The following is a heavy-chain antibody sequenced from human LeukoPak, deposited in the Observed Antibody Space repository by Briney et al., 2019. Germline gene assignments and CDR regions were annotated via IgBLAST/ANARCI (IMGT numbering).Heavy chain of an antibody. V-gene: IGHV3-30*02. CDR2: IRYDGSNK. CDR1: GFTFSSYG. J-gene: IGHJ4*02. D-gene: IGHD3-3*01. Sequence: GGCLRLSCAASGFTFSSYGMHWVRRASGKGLEWVAFIRYDGSNKYYAEFVKGRFPVCRDNSKNTLYVPMNSLRAEDTAVYYCAKATDFWSVYGIDYWGQGTLVTVSS. CDR3: AKATDFWSVYGIDY.